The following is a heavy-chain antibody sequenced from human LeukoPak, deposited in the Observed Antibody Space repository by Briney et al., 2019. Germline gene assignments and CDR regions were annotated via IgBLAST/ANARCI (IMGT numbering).Heavy chain of an antibody. J-gene: IGHJ4*02. CDR1: GGSISSYY. D-gene: IGHD3-10*01. V-gene: IGHV3-7*04. CDR3: ARDYITD. CDR2: IKQDGSEK. Sequence: ETLSLTCTVSGGSISSYYWSWVRQAPGRGLEWVANIKQDGSEKYYVDSVKGRFTISRDNAKNSLYLQMNSLRAEDTAVYYCARDYITDWGQGTLVTVSS.